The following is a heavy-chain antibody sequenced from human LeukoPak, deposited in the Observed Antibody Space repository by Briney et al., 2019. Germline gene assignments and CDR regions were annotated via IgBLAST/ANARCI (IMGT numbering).Heavy chain of an antibody. CDR3: ATIEHSSAFDI. V-gene: IGHV1-24*01. J-gene: IGHJ3*02. CDR1: GYTLTELS. CDR2: FDPEDGET. D-gene: IGHD1/OR15-1a*01. Sequence: ASVKVSCTVSGYTLTELSMHWVRQAPGKGLEWMGGFDPEDGETIYAQKFQGRVTMTENTSTDTAYMELSSLRSEDTAVYYCATIEHSSAFDIWGQGTMVTVSS.